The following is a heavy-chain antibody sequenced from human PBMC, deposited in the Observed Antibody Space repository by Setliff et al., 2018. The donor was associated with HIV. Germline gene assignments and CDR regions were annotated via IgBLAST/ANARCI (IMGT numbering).Heavy chain of an antibody. J-gene: IGHJ4*01. D-gene: IGHD2-15*01. CDR1: GTTAGSNY. CDR2: IYSDGST. Sequence: GGSLRLSCAVSGTTAGSNYISWIRQAPGQGREWVSTIYSDGSTYHRDSVKGRFALSRDNSKNTVYLQVGSLRPDDTAMYYCAKDGISGGAYPPYYFDYWGHGTLVTVSS. V-gene: IGHV3-66*02. CDR3: AKDGISGGAYPPYYFDY.